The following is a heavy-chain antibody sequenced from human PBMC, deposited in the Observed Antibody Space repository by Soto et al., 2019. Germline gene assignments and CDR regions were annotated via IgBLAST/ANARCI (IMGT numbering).Heavy chain of an antibody. CDR2: TWYDETNK. Sequence: GGSMRLSCAASGFRFSTYFMHWVRPAPGKGLEWVAVTWYDETNKYYADSVKGRFIISRDNSKNTLYLQMNSLRAEDTAVYYCARGAGNYYYYMDVWGEGTTVTVSS. CDR3: ARGAGNYYYYMDV. V-gene: IGHV3-33*01. CDR1: GFRFSTYF. J-gene: IGHJ6*03. D-gene: IGHD3-16*01.